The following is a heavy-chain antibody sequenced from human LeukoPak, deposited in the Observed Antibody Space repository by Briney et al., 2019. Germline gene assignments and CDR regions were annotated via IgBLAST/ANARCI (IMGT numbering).Heavy chain of an antibody. CDR1: GYTFTTYG. D-gene: IGHD2-2*01. CDR3: ARTRDCSKTNCYGMDP. J-gene: IGHJ5*02. V-gene: IGHV1-18*04. CDR2: IGPYNINT. Sequence: GASVKVSCTAFGYTFTTYGINWVRQAPGQGLEWMGWIGPYNINTHYAQKVQGRVTMTTDTSTSTAYMELRSLRSDDTAVYYCARTRDCSKTNCYGMDPWGQGTLVTVSS.